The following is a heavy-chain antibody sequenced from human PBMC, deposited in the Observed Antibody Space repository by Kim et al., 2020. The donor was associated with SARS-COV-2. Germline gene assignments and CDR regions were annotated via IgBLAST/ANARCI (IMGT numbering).Heavy chain of an antibody. CDR3: ARHLGGYTYAFDY. V-gene: IGHV4-39*01. Sequence: SETLSLTCSVSGGSITNHLYYWDWIRQSPGKGLEWIGNIYSSGSTYNNPSLESRVTVSVDTSKNQFSLKLSSLTAADTAIYYCARHLGGYTYAFDYWGPGILVTVSS. CDR1: GGSITNHLYY. CDR2: IYSSGST. D-gene: IGHD5-18*01. J-gene: IGHJ4*02.